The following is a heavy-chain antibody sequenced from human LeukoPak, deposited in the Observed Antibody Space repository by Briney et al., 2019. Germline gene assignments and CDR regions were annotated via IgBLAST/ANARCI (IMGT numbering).Heavy chain of an antibody. CDR2: IIPILGIA. CDR3: ARAPAGIQLWYVNGRQSSYYYYGMDV. J-gene: IGHJ6*02. CDR1: GGTFSSYA. D-gene: IGHD5-18*01. V-gene: IGHV1-69*04. Sequence: AASGKVSCKASGGTFSSYAISWARQAPGQGLEWMGRIIPILGIANYAQKFQGRVTITADKSTSTAYMELSSLRSEDTAVYYCARAPAGIQLWYVNGRQSSYYYYGMDVWGQGTTVTVSS.